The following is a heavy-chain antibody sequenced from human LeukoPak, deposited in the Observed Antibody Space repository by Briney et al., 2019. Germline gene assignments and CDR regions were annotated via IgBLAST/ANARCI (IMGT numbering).Heavy chain of an antibody. Sequence: SETLSLTCTVSGGSISSYYWSWIRQPPGKGLEWIGYIYYSGSTNYNPSLKSRVTISVDTSKNQFSLKLSSVTAADTAVYYCARVWSANDAFDVWGQGTMVTVSS. CDR3: ARVWSANDAFDV. J-gene: IGHJ3*01. CDR1: GGSISSYY. D-gene: IGHD3-3*01. CDR2: IYYSGST. V-gene: IGHV4-59*01.